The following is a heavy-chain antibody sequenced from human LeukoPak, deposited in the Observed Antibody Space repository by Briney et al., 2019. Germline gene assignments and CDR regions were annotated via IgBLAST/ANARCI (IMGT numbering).Heavy chain of an antibody. J-gene: IGHJ6*03. Sequence: GGSLRLSCAASGFTVSSNCMSWVRQAPGKGLEWVSVIYSGGSTYYADSVKGRFTISRHNSKNTLYLQMNSLRAEDTAVYYCASIANYYYYYYMDVRGKGTTVTVS. CDR2: IYSGGST. CDR1: GFTVSSNC. V-gene: IGHV3-53*04. CDR3: ASIANYYYYYYMDV.